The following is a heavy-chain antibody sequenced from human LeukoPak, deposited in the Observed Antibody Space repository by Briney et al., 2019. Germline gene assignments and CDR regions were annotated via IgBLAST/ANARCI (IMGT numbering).Heavy chain of an antibody. CDR1: GGSFSDYY. CDR2: ITHSGST. V-gene: IGHV4-34*01. D-gene: IGHD4-17*01. J-gene: IGHJ3*02. Sequence: PSETLSLTCAVYGGSFSDYYWSWIRQPPGKGLEWIGGITHSGSTNYNPSLKSRVTISVDTSKNRFSLKLSSVTAADTAVYYCARRVYGDYRGAFDIWGQGTMATVSS. CDR3: ARRVYGDYRGAFDI.